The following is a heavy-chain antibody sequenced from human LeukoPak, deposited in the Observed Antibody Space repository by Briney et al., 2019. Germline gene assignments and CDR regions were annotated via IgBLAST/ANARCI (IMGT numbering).Heavy chain of an antibody. J-gene: IGHJ4*02. D-gene: IGHD3-3*02. Sequence: SETLSLTCTVSGGSINSPYWTWIRQPPGKGLEWIGYIYYGGSTDYSPSLKSRATISLDTSKDQFSLHLTSVTAADTAVYYCARQLAGLAPPGFIDSWGQGTLVTVSS. CDR2: IYYGGST. CDR3: ARQLAGLAPPGFIDS. V-gene: IGHV4-59*08. CDR1: GGSINSPY.